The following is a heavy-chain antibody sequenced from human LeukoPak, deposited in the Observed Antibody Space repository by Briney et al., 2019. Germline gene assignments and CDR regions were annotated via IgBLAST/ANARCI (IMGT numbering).Heavy chain of an antibody. CDR2: IYYSGST. V-gene: IGHV4-59*12. Sequence: PSETLSLTCIVSGGSISSYYWSWIRQPPGKGLEWIGYIYYSGSTNYNPSLKSRVTISVDTSKNQFSLKLSSVTAADTAVYYCARVKWSQFDYWGQGTLVTVSS. J-gene: IGHJ4*02. CDR1: GGSISSYY. CDR3: ARVKWSQFDY. D-gene: IGHD2-8*01.